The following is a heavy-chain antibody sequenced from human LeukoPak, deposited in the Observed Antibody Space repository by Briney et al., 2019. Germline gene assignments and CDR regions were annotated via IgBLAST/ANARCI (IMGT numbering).Heavy chain of an antibody. CDR3: ATNPGGYCSSTNCYGEAP. CDR2: INHSGST. CDR1: GGSFSGCY. Sequence: SETLSLTCAVYGGSFSGCYWSWIRQPPGKGLEWIGEINHSGSTNYNPSLKSRVTISVDTPRNQFSLKLSSVTAADTAVYYCATNPGGYCSSTNCYGEAPWGQGTLVTVSS. D-gene: IGHD2-2*01. J-gene: IGHJ5*02. V-gene: IGHV4-34*01.